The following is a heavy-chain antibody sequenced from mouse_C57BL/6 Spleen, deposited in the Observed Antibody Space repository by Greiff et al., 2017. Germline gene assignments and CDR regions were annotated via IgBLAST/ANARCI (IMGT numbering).Heavy chain of an antibody. CDR3: ADGSGYVEASFDY. D-gene: IGHD1-1*01. CDR2: INPNNGGT. CDR1: GYTFTDYY. Sequence: VQLQQSGPELVKPGASVKMSCKASGYTFTDYYMHWVKQSHGQSLEWIGYINPNNGGTSYNQKFKGKDTLTVNKSSSTAYMELRSLTSEDSAVYYGADGSGYVEASFDYWGQGTTLTVSS. J-gene: IGHJ2*01. V-gene: IGHV1-22*01.